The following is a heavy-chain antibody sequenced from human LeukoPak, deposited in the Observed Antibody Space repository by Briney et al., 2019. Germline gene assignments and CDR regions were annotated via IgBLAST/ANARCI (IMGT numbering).Heavy chain of an antibody. CDR2: ISGSGGRT. D-gene: IGHD3-22*01. Sequence: GGSLRLSCAASGFTFSSYAMSWVRQAPGKGLECVSAISGSGGRTYYADSVKGRFTISRDNSKNTLYLQMNSLRAADTDVYYCAKVPRDYYYDSSGKSGFDPWGQGTLVTVSS. CDR3: AKVPRDYYYDSSGKSGFDP. J-gene: IGHJ5*02. CDR1: GFTFSSYA. V-gene: IGHV3-23*01.